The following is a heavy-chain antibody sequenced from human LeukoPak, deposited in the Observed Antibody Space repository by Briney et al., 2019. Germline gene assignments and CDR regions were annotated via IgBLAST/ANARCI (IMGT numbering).Heavy chain of an antibody. CDR2: IKQDGSQK. J-gene: IGHJ4*02. CDR1: GFTFSNYG. V-gene: IGHV3-7*01. Sequence: GGSLRLSCAASGFTFSNYGMHWVRQAPGKGLEWVANIKQDGSQKYYVDSVKGRFTISRDNAKNSLYLQMNSLRAEDTAVYYCARDVSGTGGKDYWGQGTLVTVSS. D-gene: IGHD1-1*01. CDR3: ARDVSGTGGKDY.